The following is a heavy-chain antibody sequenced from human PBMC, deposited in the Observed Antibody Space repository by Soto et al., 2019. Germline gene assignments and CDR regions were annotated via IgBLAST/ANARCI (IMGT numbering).Heavy chain of an antibody. J-gene: IGHJ6*02. CDR3: ARATTVTSSFFYYGLDV. CDR2: IYYNGNT. Sequence: TLSLTCSVSGGSISNDDYYWTWIRQPPGKGLEWIGHIYYNGNTYYNPSLKSRLTMSLDTSQNQFSLHLTSVIAADSASYFCARATTVTSSFFYYGLDVWGQGTTVTVSS. V-gene: IGHV4-30-4*08. CDR1: GGSISNDDYY. D-gene: IGHD4-17*01.